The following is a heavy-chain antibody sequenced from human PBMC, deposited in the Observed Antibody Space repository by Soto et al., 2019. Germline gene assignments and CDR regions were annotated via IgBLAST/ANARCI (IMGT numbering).Heavy chain of an antibody. V-gene: IGHV3-48*01. CDR3: ASVLGSRRSGSYPSY. CDR2: ISTNNDAI. D-gene: IGHD3-10*01. CDR1: GFSISDCS. J-gene: IGHJ4*02. Sequence: EVQLVESWGGLVHPGGSLRLSCAASGFSISDCSMNCVRRAPGKGLEWISYISTNNDAIYYADSVKGRFTISRDNAKNSLYLQMNSLRAEDTALYYCASVLGSRRSGSYPSYWGQGTLVTVSS.